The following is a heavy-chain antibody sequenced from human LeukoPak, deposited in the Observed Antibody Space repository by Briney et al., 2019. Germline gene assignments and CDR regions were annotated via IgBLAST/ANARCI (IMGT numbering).Heavy chain of an antibody. D-gene: IGHD6-13*01. CDR2: INPNSGGT. V-gene: IGHV1-2*02. CDR3: ASPRIGSSWYYFDY. J-gene: IGHJ4*02. CDR1: GYTFTGYY. Sequence: ASVNVSCKASGYTFTGYYMHWVRQAPGQGLEWMGWINPNSGGTNYAQKFQGRVTMTRDTSSSTAYMELSRLRSDDTAVYYCASPRIGSSWYYFDYWGQGTLVTVSS.